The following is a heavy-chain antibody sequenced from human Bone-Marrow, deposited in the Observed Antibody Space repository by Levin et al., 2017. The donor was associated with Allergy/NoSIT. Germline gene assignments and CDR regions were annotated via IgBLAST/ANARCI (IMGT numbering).Heavy chain of an antibody. CDR1: GGSIRSSNDY. V-gene: IGHV4-31*03. CDR2: VYYTGSA. D-gene: IGHD1/OR15-1a*01. CDR3: ARQEQGQLLEGNWLDP. J-gene: IGHJ5*02. Sequence: PSETLSLTCTVSGGSIRSSNDYWSWIRQHPGKGLEWIGSVYYTGSAYYNPSLKTRASISVDTSKNQFSLTLTSVTAADTAVYYCARQEQGQLLEGNWLDPWGRGTLVTVSS.